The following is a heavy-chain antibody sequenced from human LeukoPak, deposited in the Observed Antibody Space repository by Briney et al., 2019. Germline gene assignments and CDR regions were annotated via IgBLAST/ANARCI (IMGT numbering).Heavy chain of an antibody. CDR1: GYTFTGYY. J-gene: IGHJ4*02. D-gene: IGHD6-13*01. Sequence: ASVKVSCKASGYTFTGYYMHWVRQAPGQGLEWMGWINPNSGGTNYAQKFRGGVTMTRDTSISTAYMEVSRLRSDDTAVYYCARAAATDMANYFDYWGQGTLVTVSS. CDR2: INPNSGGT. CDR3: ARAAATDMANYFDY. V-gene: IGHV1-2*02.